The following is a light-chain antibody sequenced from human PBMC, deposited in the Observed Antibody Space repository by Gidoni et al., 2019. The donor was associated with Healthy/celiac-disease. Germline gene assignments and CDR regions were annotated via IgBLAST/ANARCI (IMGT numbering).Light chain of an antibody. CDR3: QQGNKHP. V-gene: IGKV6-21*02. CDR1: DGIGNY. CDR2: IAS. J-gene: IGKJ3*01. Sequence: EMTQSPAFPTVTPGEKVTITCQASDGIGNYLYWYQHKPEQAPKLLIKIASQSIPGVPSGFGGSGSGTDFTFTISTLEAEDASTYYCQQGNKHPVGPGTNVDIK.